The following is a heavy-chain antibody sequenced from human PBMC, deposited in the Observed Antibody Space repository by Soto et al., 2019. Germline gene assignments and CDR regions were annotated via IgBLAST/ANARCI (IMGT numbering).Heavy chain of an antibody. Sequence: QVYLVQSGAEVKKPGSSVKIPCKASGGIFSSNTINWVRQAAGQGLEWMGGIIPLFGTANYAEKVQGRVTITADNSTKTEYMELTSLRSEDTAVYYCARKAACGGDCYAFDSWGQGTLVTVSS. CDR2: IIPLFGTA. CDR3: ARKAACGGDCYAFDS. J-gene: IGHJ4*02. CDR1: GGIFSSNT. D-gene: IGHD2-21*02. V-gene: IGHV1-69*06.